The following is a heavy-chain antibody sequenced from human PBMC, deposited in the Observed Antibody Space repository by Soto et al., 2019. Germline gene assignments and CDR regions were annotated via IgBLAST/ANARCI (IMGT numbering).Heavy chain of an antibody. V-gene: IGHV3-23*01. J-gene: IGHJ4*02. CDR1: GFTFSSYA. CDR2: ISGSGGST. D-gene: IGHD3-22*01. CDR3: AKDLAVVVIEASDFDY. Sequence: PGGSLRLSCAASGFTFSSYAMSWFRQAPGKGLEWVSAISGSGGSTYYADSVKGRFTISRDNSKNTLYLQMNSLRAEDTAVYYCAKDLAVVVIEASDFDYWGQGTLVTVSS.